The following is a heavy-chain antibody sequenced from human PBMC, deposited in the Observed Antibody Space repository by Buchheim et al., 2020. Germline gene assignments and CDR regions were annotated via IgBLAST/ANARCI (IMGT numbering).Heavy chain of an antibody. D-gene: IGHD2-15*01. V-gene: IGHV3-48*01. CDR3: ARETWQLPSYYYYYYMDV. J-gene: IGHJ6*03. CDR1: GFTFSSYS. Sequence: EVQLVESGGGLVQPGGSLRLSCAASGFTFSSYSMNWVRPAPGKGLEWVSYISSSSSTIYYADSVKGRFTISRANAKNSLYLQMNSLRAEDTAVYYCARETWQLPSYYYYYYMDVWGKGTT. CDR2: ISSSSSTI.